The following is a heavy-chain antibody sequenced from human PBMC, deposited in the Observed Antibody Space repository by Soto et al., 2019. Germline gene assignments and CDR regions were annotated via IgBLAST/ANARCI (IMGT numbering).Heavy chain of an antibody. D-gene: IGHD5-12*01. J-gene: IGHJ3*02. Sequence: GSLRLACAASGXALRSYSMDWVRQAPGKGLEWVSYISSSSSTIYFADSVKGRFTISRDNAKNSLYLHMNSLRYEDTAVYYCARDVGLQYSGYGDAFDIWGQGTMLTVS. V-gene: IGHV3-48*02. CDR1: GXALRSYS. CDR2: ISSSSSTI. CDR3: ARDVGLQYSGYGDAFDI.